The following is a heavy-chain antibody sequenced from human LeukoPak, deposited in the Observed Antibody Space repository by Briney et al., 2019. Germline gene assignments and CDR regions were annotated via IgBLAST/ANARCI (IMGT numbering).Heavy chain of an antibody. CDR1: GFAFNGYS. J-gene: IGHJ6*03. D-gene: IGHD1-26*01. CDR3: ARVGARAAYFYHMDV. V-gene: IGHV3-21*06. Sequence: GGSLRLSCAASGFAFNGYSMNWVRQAPGKGLEWVSSISSSGSYIYYADSVKGRFTISRDNAKNSLYLQVNSLRAEDTAVYYCARVGARAAYFYHMDVWGEGTTVTVSS. CDR2: ISSSGSYI.